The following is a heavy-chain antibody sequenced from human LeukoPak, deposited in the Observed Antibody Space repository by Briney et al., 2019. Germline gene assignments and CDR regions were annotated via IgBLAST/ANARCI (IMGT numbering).Heavy chain of an antibody. D-gene: IGHD3-16*01. CDR2: IYSGGTT. J-gene: IGHJ4*02. CDR3: GRDVLL. Sequence: PGGSLRHSCAASALSVSNNYMTTARQAPGKGLEWVSLIYSGGTTYYADSAKGRFTVSRDNSKNTLYLQMNSLRAEDTAVYYCGRDVLLWGQGTLVTVSS. V-gene: IGHV3-53*01. CDR1: ALSVSNNY.